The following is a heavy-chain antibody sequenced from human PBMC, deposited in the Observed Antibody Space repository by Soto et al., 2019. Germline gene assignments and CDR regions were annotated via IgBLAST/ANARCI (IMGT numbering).Heavy chain of an antibody. CDR3: AKDRYSGTYPTDFDY. CDR2: VSYDGGNE. Sequence: GGSLRLSCAGSGFTFSSYGIHWVRQAPGKGLEWVALVSYDGGNEKYTESVKDRFTISRDDSHNVAYLQMSSLRTEDTAIYYCAKDRYSGTYPTDFDYWGQGSLVTVSS. J-gene: IGHJ4*02. CDR1: GFTFSSYG. D-gene: IGHD1-26*01. V-gene: IGHV3-30*18.